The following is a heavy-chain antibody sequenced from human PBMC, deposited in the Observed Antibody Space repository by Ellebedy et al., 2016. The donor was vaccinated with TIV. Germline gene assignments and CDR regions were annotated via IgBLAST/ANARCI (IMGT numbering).Heavy chain of an antibody. CDR1: GFTFSRFW. CDR2: INQGGSET. CDR3: ARGFMPDY. Sequence: GESLKISCAASGFTFSRFWMAWVRQAPGKGLEWVATINQGGSETYYVDSVKGRFTISRDNTKRSLFLQMNSLRAEDTALYYCARGFMPDYWGQGTLVTVSS. D-gene: IGHD2-2*01. V-gene: IGHV3-7*03. J-gene: IGHJ4*02.